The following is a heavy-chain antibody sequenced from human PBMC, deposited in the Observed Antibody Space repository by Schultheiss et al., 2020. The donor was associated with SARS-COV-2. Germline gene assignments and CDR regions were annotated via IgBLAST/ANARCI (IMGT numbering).Heavy chain of an antibody. Sequence: SETLSLTCTVSGGSISSSSYYWGWIRQPPGKGLEWIGYIYYSGSTYYNPSLKSRVTISVDTSKNQFSLKLSSVTAADTAVYYCAREVYSSSFRAFDIWGQGTMVTV. D-gene: IGHD6-6*01. J-gene: IGHJ3*02. CDR1: GGSISSSSYY. CDR3: AREVYSSSFRAFDI. V-gene: IGHV4-30-4*08. CDR2: IYYSGST.